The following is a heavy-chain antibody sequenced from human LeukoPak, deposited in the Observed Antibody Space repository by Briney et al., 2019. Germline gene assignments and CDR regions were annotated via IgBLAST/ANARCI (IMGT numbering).Heavy chain of an antibody. CDR1: GFTFDDYA. V-gene: IGHV3-9*01. D-gene: IGHD3-22*01. CDR2: ISWNSGSI. Sequence: GRSLRLSCAASGFTFDDYAMHWVRQAPGKGLEWVSGISWNSGSIGYADSVKGRFTISRDNSKNTLYLQMNSLRAEDTAVYYCATQVISGYYPEKIDYWGQGTLVTVSS. CDR3: ATQVISGYYPEKIDY. J-gene: IGHJ4*02.